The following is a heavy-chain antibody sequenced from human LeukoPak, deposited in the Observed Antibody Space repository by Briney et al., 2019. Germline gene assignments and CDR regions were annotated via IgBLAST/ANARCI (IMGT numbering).Heavy chain of an antibody. J-gene: IGHJ4*02. D-gene: IGHD1-1*01. CDR2: ISGSGNGGSI. CDR3: VKDFGRIRGTPDS. V-gene: IGHV3-64D*06. Sequence: GGSLRLSCSASGFVFSIYTMYWVRQASGKGPEYVSTISGSGNGGSIYYADSAKGRFTISRDDSKSIVYLQMNGLRSEDTAVYYCVKDFGRIRGTPDSWGQGTLVTVSS. CDR1: GFVFSIYT.